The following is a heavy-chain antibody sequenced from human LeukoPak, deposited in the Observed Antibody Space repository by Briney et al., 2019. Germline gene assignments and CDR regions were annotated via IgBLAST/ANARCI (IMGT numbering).Heavy chain of an antibody. D-gene: IGHD6-19*01. V-gene: IGHV4-4*02. Sequence: SETLSLTCDVSGGSISNTNWWSWVRQPPGQGLEWIGEVSLAGQTNYNPSLNGRVTMSLDESSNQLSLKLTSITAADTAVYYCARSGGDRGWYYFDYWGQGTLVTVSS. CDR2: VSLAGQT. J-gene: IGHJ4*02. CDR1: GGSISNTNW. CDR3: ARSGGDRGWYYFDY.